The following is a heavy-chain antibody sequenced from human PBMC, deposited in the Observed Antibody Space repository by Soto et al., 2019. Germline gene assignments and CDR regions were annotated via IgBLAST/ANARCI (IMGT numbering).Heavy chain of an antibody. D-gene: IGHD5-18*01. J-gene: IGHJ6*02. CDR2: IWYDGSSK. V-gene: IGHV3-33*01. CDR1: GFTFSSYG. Sequence: QVQLVESGGGVVQPGRSLRLSCAASGFTFSSYGMHWVRQSPGKGLEWVAVIWYDGSSKYYADSVKGRFTISRDNSKNTLYLQMNSLRAEDTAVYYCARTPQHTPSSIQLWFLAVYYYGMDVWGQGTKVPVSS. CDR3: ARTPQHTPSSIQLWFLAVYYYGMDV.